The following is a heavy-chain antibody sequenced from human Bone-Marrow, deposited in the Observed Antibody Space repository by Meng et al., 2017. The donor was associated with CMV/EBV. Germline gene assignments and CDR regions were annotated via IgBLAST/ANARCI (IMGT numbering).Heavy chain of an antibody. J-gene: IGHJ4*02. Sequence: SETLSLTCDVHGGSLSDHYWNWIRQSPGKGLEWIGEINHSGSTNYNPSLKSRVTISVDTSKKQISLKLSSVTAADTAVYYCARGRGLGDYWGQGTLVTVSS. CDR2: INHSGST. V-gene: IGHV4-34*01. CDR1: GGSLSDHY. D-gene: IGHD3-16*01. CDR3: ARGRGLGDY.